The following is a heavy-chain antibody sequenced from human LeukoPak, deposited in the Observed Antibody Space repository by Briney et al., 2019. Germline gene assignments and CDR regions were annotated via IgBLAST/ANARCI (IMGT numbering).Heavy chain of an antibody. CDR2: IYYSGST. CDR1: GGSISSYY. J-gene: IGHJ3*02. CDR3: ARDTRGDTLNGTHAFDI. Sequence: SETLSLTCTVSGGSISSYYWSWIRQPPGKGLEWIGYIYYSGSTNYNPSLKSRVTISVDTSKNQFSLKLSSVTAADTAVYYCARDTRGDTLNGTHAFDIWGQGTLVSVSS. V-gene: IGHV4-59*01. D-gene: IGHD3-9*01.